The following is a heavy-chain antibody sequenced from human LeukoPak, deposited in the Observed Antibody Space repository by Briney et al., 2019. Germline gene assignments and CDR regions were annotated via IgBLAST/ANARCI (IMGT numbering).Heavy chain of an antibody. Sequence: SETLSLTCAVSGGSISSSSYYWGWIRQPPGKGLEWIGSIYYSGSTYYNPSLKSRVTISVDTSKNQFSLKLGSVTAADTAVYYCARGRYYFDYWGQGTLVTVSS. CDR3: ARGRYYFDY. V-gene: IGHV4-39*07. CDR2: IYYSGST. J-gene: IGHJ4*02. CDR1: GGSISSSSYY.